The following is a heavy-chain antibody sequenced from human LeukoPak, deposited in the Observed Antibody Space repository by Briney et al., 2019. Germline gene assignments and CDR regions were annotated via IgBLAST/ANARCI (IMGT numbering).Heavy chain of an antibody. Sequence: GASVKVSCKASGYTFTSYGISWVRQAPGQGLEWMGWISAYNGNTNYAQKLQGRVTMTTDTSTSTAYMELRSLRSEDTAVYYCATAGEVAAAGTLGYWGQGTLVTVSS. D-gene: IGHD6-13*01. CDR3: ATAGEVAAAGTLGY. J-gene: IGHJ4*02. CDR1: GYTFTSYG. V-gene: IGHV1-18*01. CDR2: ISAYNGNT.